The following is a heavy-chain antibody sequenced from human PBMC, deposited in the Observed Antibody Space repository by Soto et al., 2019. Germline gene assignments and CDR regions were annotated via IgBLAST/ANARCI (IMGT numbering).Heavy chain of an antibody. Sequence: EVQLVESGGGLVQPGGSLRLSCAASGFTFSDYYINWVRQAPGKGLEWVGRTRNKANSYTTDYAAFVKGRFTISRDDSKNLKYLQMNSLKTEDTAVYYCAREGSSSGPDYEYWGQGTLVTVSS. D-gene: IGHD3-22*01. J-gene: IGHJ4*02. V-gene: IGHV3-72*01. CDR3: AREGSSSGPDYEY. CDR2: TRNKANSYTT. CDR1: GFTFSDYY.